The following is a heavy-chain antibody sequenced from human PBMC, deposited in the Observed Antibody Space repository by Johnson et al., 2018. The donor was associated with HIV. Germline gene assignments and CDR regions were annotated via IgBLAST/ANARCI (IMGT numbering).Heavy chain of an antibody. Sequence: VESGGGVVQPGRSLRLSCAASGFTFDDYAMHWVRQAPGKGLEWVSGISWNSGSIGYADSVKGRFTISRDNSKNTLYLQMNSLRAEDTAVYYCARVAPAHDAFDIWGQGTMVTVSS. J-gene: IGHJ3*02. CDR1: GFTFDDYA. CDR3: ARVAPAHDAFDI. CDR2: ISWNSGSI. V-gene: IGHV3-9*01. D-gene: IGHD2-2*01.